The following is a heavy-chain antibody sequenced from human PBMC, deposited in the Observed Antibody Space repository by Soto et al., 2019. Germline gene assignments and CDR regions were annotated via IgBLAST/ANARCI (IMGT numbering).Heavy chain of an antibody. CDR3: ARPDNNYVAS. D-gene: IGHD2-15*01. CDR2: INPGNSET. CDR1: GYNFINYW. Sequence: GESLKISCKASGYNFINYWIGGVRQTPGKGLEWMAIINPGNSETRYSPAFQGQVTISADKSITTTYLQWDSLKASDTAMYYCARPDNNYVASWGQGALVTVSS. V-gene: IGHV5-51*01. J-gene: IGHJ4*02.